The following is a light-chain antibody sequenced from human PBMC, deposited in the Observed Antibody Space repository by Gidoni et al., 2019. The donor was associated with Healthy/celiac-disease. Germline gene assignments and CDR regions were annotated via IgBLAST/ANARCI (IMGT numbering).Light chain of an antibody. J-gene: IGLJ3*02. CDR1: ISDVGSYNL. CDR2: EGS. Sequence: QSALTHPASVSGSPGQSITISCTGTISDVGSYNLVSWYQQHPGKAPKLMIYEGSKRPSGVSNRFSGSKSGNTASLTISGLQAEDEADYYCCSYAGSWVFGGGTKLTVL. V-gene: IGLV2-23*01. CDR3: CSYAGSWV.